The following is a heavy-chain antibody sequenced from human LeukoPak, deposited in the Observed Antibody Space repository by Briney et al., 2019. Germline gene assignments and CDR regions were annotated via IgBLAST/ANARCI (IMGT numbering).Heavy chain of an antibody. Sequence: GGSLRLSCAASGFTFSSYAMHWVRQAPGKGLEWVAVISYDGSNKYYADSVKGRFTISRDNSKNTMYVQMNSLRAEDTAVYYCAKDSRGVAAPDRWGQGTLVTVSS. CDR2: ISYDGSNK. V-gene: IGHV3-30-3*01. CDR3: AKDSRGVAAPDR. J-gene: IGHJ5*02. CDR1: GFTFSSYA. D-gene: IGHD6-13*01.